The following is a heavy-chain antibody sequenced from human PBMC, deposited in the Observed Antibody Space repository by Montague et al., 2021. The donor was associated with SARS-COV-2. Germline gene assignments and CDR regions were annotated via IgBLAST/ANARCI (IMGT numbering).Heavy chain of an antibody. CDR2: VYASGIT. Sequence: TLSLTCTVSGGSISSGSYYWSWIRQPAGKGLEWIGCVYASGITNYNPSLKSRVTISLDTSKNQFSMRLSSVTAADTALYYCIRVLASVDSWGQGTLVTVSS. V-gene: IGHV4-61*02. CDR3: IRVLASVDS. J-gene: IGHJ5*01. CDR1: GGSISSGSYY.